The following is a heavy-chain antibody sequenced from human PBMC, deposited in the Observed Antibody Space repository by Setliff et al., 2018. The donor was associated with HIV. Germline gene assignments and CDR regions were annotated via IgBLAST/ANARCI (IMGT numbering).Heavy chain of an antibody. Sequence: LRLSCAASGFTFANYAVTWVRQAPGKGLEWVSFIYSDNNSTYYADSVKGRFTISRDNSENTVHLQMNGLRAEDTAVYYCAKGNKWLRGADWFAPWGQGTLVTVSS. CDR3: AKGNKWLRGADWFAP. J-gene: IGHJ5*02. D-gene: IGHD5-12*01. CDR1: GFTFANYA. V-gene: IGHV3-23*03. CDR2: IYSDNNST.